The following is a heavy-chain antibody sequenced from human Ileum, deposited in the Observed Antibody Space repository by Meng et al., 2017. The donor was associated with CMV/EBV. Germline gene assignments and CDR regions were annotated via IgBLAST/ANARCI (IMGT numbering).Heavy chain of an antibody. D-gene: IGHD6-6*01. CDR3: LTYTSSSHSFGP. Sequence: ASVKVSCKASKYTFTDYYIHWVRQAPGQGLEWMGWINPNSGDTNYAQKFQGRVTMTRDTSISTVYMDLSSLRSDDTADYYCLTYTSSSHSFGPWGQGTLVTVSS. J-gene: IGHJ5*02. CDR1: KYTFTDYY. V-gene: IGHV1-2*02. CDR2: INPNSGDT.